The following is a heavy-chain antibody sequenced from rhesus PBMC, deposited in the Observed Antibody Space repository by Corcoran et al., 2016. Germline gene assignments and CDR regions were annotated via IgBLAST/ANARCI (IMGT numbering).Heavy chain of an antibody. Sequence: QLQLQESVPGLVKPAETLSLTSAVSGCSISGYYWSWNRQPPGKGREWIGNIYVNIAGTTYNPSLKNRGAISEDTSKNQFSLKLSSGTAADTAVYYCANPDSGNYYWGQGVLVTVSS. J-gene: IGHJ4*01. V-gene: IGHV4-81*01. CDR1: GCSISGYY. D-gene: IGHD1-44*01. CDR3: ANPDSGNYY. CDR2: IYVNIAGT.